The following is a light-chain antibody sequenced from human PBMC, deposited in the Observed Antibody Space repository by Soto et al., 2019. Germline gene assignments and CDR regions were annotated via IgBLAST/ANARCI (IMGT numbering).Light chain of an antibody. Sequence: QSALTQPPSASGSPGQSVTISCTGTSSDVGGYNYVSWYQQHPGKAPKLMIYEVSKRPSGVPDRFSGSKSGNTAFLTVSGLQAEDEADYYCSSYAGSTPYVFGTGTKLTVL. CDR2: EVS. CDR3: SSYAGSTPYV. CDR1: SSDVGGYNY. J-gene: IGLJ1*01. V-gene: IGLV2-8*01.